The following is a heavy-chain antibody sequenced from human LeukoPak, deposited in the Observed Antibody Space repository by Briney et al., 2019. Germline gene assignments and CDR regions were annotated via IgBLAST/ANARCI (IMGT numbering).Heavy chain of an antibody. CDR2: IIPILGIA. CDR3: ARASQDYYGSGSYYRGGDAFDI. CDR1: GYTFTSYG. Sequence: ASVKVSCKASGYTFTSYGISWVRQAPGQGLEWMGRIIPILGIANYAQKFQGRVTITADKSTSTAYMELSSLRSEDTAVYYCARASQDYYGSGSYYRGGDAFDIWGQGTMVTVSS. J-gene: IGHJ3*02. D-gene: IGHD3-10*01. V-gene: IGHV1-69*04.